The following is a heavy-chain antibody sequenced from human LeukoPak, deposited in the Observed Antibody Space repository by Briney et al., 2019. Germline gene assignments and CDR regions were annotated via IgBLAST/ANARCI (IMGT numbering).Heavy chain of an antibody. J-gene: IGHJ5*02. Sequence: GGSLRLSCAASGFTFSSYAMNWVRQAPGKGLEWVSGIRGSGDTKYYADSVKGRRFTISRDNSNNTLYLQMNSMRAEDTAVYYCTKDLFSTTGAWGQGTLVTVSS. CDR1: GFTFSSYA. CDR2: IRGSGDTK. D-gene: IGHD3-3*02. CDR3: TKDLFSTTGA. V-gene: IGHV3-23*01.